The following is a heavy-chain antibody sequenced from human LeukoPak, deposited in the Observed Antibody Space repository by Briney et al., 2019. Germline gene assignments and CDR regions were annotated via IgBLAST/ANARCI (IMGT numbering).Heavy chain of an antibody. J-gene: IGHJ4*02. D-gene: IGHD2-15*01. V-gene: IGHV3-23*01. CDR2: VNSNDRP. CDR3: AKARAAVVEAAINY. Sequence: GGSLRLSCAASGFNFSNYAMTRVRQAPGKGLEWVPTVNSNDRPYYADSVKGRFTISRDNSKNTLYLQMNTLRVEDTALYYCAKARAAVVEAAINYWGQGILVTVSP. CDR1: GFNFSNYA.